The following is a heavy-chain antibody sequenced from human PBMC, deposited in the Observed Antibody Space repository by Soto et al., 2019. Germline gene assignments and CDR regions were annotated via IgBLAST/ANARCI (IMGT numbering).Heavy chain of an antibody. CDR1: GFIFDDFA. V-gene: IGHV3-9*01. CDR2: ISWNSDSI. CDR3: TKVGGLYDFWSGPLHFDL. J-gene: IGHJ4*02. D-gene: IGHD3-3*01. Sequence: EAQLVESGGGLVQPGRSLRLSCAGSGFIFDDFAIHWVRQPPGRGLGWVSGISWNSDSIGYADSVKGRFTISRDNAKNSLYLQMNSLRVEDTALYYCTKVGGLYDFWSGPLHFDLWGQGTLVTVSS.